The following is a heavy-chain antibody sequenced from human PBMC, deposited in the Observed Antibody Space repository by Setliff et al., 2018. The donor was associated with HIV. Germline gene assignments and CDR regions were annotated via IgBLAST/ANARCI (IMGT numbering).Heavy chain of an antibody. CDR2: VYYSGNT. Sequence: SETLSLTCTVSGDSITYYYFSWFRQPPGKGLEWIGFVYYSGNTNYNPSLESRVTISVDTSKNQFSLKLSSVTAADTAVYYCARGYPGIAVAGLSYYYYYYMDVWGKGTTVTVSS. CDR3: ARGYPGIAVAGLSYYYYYYMDV. CDR1: GDSITYYY. V-gene: IGHV4-59*01. J-gene: IGHJ6*03. D-gene: IGHD6-19*01.